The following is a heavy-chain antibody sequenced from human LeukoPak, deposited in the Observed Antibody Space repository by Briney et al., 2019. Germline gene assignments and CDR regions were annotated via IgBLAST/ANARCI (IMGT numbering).Heavy chain of an antibody. D-gene: IGHD1-26*01. CDR1: GYTFTGYY. J-gene: IGHJ3*01. Sequence: ASVKVSCKASGYTFTGYYMHRVRQAPGQGLEWMGWINPNNGGTNYAQKFQGRVTMTRDTSISTAYMDLSRLKSDDTAVYYCAREGYGGGQDFDVWGQGTMVTVSS. V-gene: IGHV1-2*02. CDR2: INPNNGGT. CDR3: AREGYGGGQDFDV.